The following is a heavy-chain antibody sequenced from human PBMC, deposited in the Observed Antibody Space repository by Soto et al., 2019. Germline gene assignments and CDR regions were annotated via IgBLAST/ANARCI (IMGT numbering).Heavy chain of an antibody. CDR3: ARYIMSGGAYPES. CDR1: VFTFSGYT. Sequence: GGSLRLSCAASVFTFSGYTMKLVRQAPGRGLDWISSISSGSSYIYYAGSVKGRFTICRDNARNSLFLEMKTLRADDTAVYYCARYIMSGGAYPESSGQGTKVTLSS. J-gene: IGHJ5*02. D-gene: IGHD3-10*01. CDR2: ISSGSSYI. V-gene: IGHV3-21*01.